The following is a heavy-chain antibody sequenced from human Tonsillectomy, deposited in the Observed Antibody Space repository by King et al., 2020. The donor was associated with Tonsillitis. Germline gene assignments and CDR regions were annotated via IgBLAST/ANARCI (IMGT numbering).Heavy chain of an antibody. D-gene: IGHD3-22*01. CDR2: ISDDGSDK. J-gene: IGHJ4*02. CDR1: GFTFSSYG. Sequence: VQLVESGGGVVQPGRSLRLSCAASGFTFSSYGMHWVRQAPGKGLEWVTVISDDGSDKYYADSVKGRLTISRDNSKNTLYLQMNSLRAEDTAVYYCAKDLYYYDSSGYLDYWGQGTLVTVSS. V-gene: IGHV3-30*18. CDR3: AKDLYYYDSSGYLDY.